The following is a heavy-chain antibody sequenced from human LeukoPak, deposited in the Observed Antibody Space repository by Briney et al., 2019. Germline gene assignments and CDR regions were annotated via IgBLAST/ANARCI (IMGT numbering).Heavy chain of an antibody. Sequence: SVKVSCKASRVTFNSCSISWVRQAPGHGLDWMGRIIPLLGIVNYAQKFQGKVTITADKSTNTAYMELSSLRSEDTAVYYCARKNSISWYNFDYWGQGTLVTVSS. J-gene: IGHJ4*02. CDR2: IIPLLGIV. CDR1: RVTFNSCS. D-gene: IGHD6-13*01. CDR3: ARKNSISWYNFDY. V-gene: IGHV1-69*02.